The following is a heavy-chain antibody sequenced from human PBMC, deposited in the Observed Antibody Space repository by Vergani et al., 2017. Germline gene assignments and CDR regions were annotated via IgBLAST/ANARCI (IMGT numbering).Heavy chain of an antibody. CDR1: GFTFSNAW. CDR3: ARDGPSGSYKIDSPPDY. Sequence: EVQLVESGGGLVKPGGSLRLSCAASGFTFSNAWMSWVRQAPGKGLEWVGRIKSKTDGGTTDYAAPVKGRFTISRDNAKNSLYLQMNSLRAEDTAVYYCARDGPSGSYKIDSPPDYWGQGTLVTVSS. CDR2: IKSKTDGGTT. V-gene: IGHV3-15*01. J-gene: IGHJ4*02. D-gene: IGHD1-26*01.